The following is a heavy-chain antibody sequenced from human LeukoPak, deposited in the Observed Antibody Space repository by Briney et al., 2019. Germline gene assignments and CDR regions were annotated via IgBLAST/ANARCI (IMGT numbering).Heavy chain of an antibody. V-gene: IGHV4-59*01. Sequence: PETLSLTCTVSGDSPTAYYWSWIRHPPGRGLEWIGYVYYSGSTTYNPSLKRRVTISGDTSKKQFSLRLSPVTAADTAVYYCARNRGGDYLDYWGQGTLVTVSS. CDR2: VYYSGST. J-gene: IGHJ4*02. D-gene: IGHD2/OR15-2a*01. CDR3: ARNRGGDYLDY. CDR1: GDSPTAYY.